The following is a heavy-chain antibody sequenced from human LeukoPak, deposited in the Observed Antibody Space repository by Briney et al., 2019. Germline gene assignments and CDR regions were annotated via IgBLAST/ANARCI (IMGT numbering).Heavy chain of an antibody. CDR3: VRATD. Sequence: GRSLRLSCAASGFTFSSYGMHWVRQAPGKGLEWVSVIYSGGSTHYADSVKGRFTISRDNSKNTLYLQMNSLRVEDTAVYYCVRATDWGQGTMVTVSS. J-gene: IGHJ3*01. V-gene: IGHV3-66*01. CDR1: GFTFSSYG. CDR2: IYSGGST.